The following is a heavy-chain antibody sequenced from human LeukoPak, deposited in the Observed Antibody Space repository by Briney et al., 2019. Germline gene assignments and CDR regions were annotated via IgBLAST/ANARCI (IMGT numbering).Heavy chain of an antibody. CDR3: ARADDFEDWFGP. CDR1: GGYISSTTYY. J-gene: IGHJ5*02. CDR2: LYYSGKT. V-gene: IGHV4-39*07. D-gene: IGHD1-1*01. Sequence: PSETLSLTCIISGGYISSTTYYWGWIRQPPGKGLEWIGTLYYSGKTYYNPSLKSRVTISIDTSKNQFSLKLSSVTAADTAVYYCARADDFEDWFGPWGQGTLVTVSS.